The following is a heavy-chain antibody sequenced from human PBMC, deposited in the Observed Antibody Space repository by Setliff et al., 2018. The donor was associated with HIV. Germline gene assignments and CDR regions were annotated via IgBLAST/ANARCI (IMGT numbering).Heavy chain of an antibody. CDR3: ATLQQLTYYFDY. V-gene: IGHV1-2*02. D-gene: IGHD6-13*01. CDR1: GYTFTGYY. Sequence: ASMKVSCKASGYTFTGYYMHWVRQAPGQGLEWMGWINPNSGGTNYAQKFQGRVTMTRDTSISTAYMELSRLRSDDTAVYYCATLQQLTYYFDYWGQGTLVTVSS. J-gene: IGHJ4*02. CDR2: INPNSGGT.